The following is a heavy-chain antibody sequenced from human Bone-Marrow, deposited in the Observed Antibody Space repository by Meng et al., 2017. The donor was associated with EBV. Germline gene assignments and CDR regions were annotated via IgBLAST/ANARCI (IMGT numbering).Heavy chain of an antibody. CDR1: GGTFSSDA. CDR2: LIPMSGAP. CDR3: ASESGRGYTPDY. Sequence: VQLGQSGAEVQKPGSSVKVSCKTSGGTFSSDAISWVRQAPGQGLEWMGGLIPMSGAPNYAQKFQGRVTITADESTSTHYMDLSSLRSEDTAVYYCASESGRGYTPDYWGQGTLVTVSS. V-gene: IGHV1-69*01. D-gene: IGHD3-10*01. J-gene: IGHJ4*02.